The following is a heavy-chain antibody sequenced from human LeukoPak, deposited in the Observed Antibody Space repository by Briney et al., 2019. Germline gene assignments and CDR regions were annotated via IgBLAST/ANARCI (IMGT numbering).Heavy chain of an antibody. CDR1: GGSLSGYY. CDR3: ARQMTTLPTGRTFDT. Sequence: PSETLSLTCSVSGGSLSGYYWTWIRQPPGKGLEWIGYVYYSGGTNYNPSLRRRVTISVDSSKSQFSLKLTSVTAADTAIYYCARQMTTLPTGRTFDTWGQGTMVTVSS. D-gene: IGHD4-17*01. J-gene: IGHJ3*02. CDR2: VYYSGGT. V-gene: IGHV4-59*01.